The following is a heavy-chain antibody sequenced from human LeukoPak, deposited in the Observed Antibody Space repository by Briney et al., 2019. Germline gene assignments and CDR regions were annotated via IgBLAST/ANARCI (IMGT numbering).Heavy chain of an antibody. CDR3: ARDTAGYSYGQYDY. V-gene: IGHV4-34*01. CDR1: GGSFSGYY. CDR2: IYHSGST. D-gene: IGHD5-18*01. Sequence: SETLSLTCAVYGGSFSGYYWSWIRQPPGKGLEWIGEIYHSGSTNYNPSLKSRVTISVDKSKNQFSLKLSSVTAADTAVYYCARDTAGYSYGQYDYGGQGTLVTVSS. J-gene: IGHJ4*02.